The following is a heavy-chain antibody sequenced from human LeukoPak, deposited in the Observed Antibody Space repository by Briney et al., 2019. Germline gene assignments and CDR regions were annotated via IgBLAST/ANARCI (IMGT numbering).Heavy chain of an antibody. V-gene: IGHV1-2*02. D-gene: IGHD6-19*01. CDR2: INPNSGAT. CDR3: ARVVAVAGTKSDY. CDR1: GYTFTGFY. Sequence: ASVKVSCKASGYTFTGFYMHWVRQAPGQGLEWMGWINPNSGATNYAQKFQGRVTMTRDTSISTAYMELSRLRSDDTAVYYCARVVAVAGTKSDYWGQGTLVTVSS. J-gene: IGHJ4*02.